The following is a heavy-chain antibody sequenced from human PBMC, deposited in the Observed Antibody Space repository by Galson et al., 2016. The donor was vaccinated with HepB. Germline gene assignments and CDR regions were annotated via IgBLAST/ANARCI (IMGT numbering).Heavy chain of an antibody. J-gene: IGHJ5*02. CDR2: ISGSGGHT. CDR1: GFTFIDYA. Sequence: SLRLSCAVSGFTFIDYAMSWVRQAPGKGLEWVSGISGSGGHTYYADSVKGRLTISRDNSKNTLYLQMSGLRVEDTAVFYCAKEPYGSGWFGQFDPWGQGTLVSVSS. CDR3: AKEPYGSGWFGQFDP. D-gene: IGHD6-19*01. V-gene: IGHV3-23*01.